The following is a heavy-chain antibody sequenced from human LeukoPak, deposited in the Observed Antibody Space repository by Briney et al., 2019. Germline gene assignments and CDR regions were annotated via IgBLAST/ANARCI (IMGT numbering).Heavy chain of an antibody. CDR1: GYTFTSYG. J-gene: IGHJ4*02. CDR3: ARDRPYYYDSSGYKFDY. D-gene: IGHD3-22*01. V-gene: IGHV1-18*01. Sequence: GASVKVSCKASGYTFTSYGISWVRQAPGQGLEWMEWITAYNGNTNYAQKLQGRVTMTTDTSTSTAYMELRSLRSDDTAVYYCARDRPYYYDSSGYKFDYWGQGTLVTVSS. CDR2: ITAYNGNT.